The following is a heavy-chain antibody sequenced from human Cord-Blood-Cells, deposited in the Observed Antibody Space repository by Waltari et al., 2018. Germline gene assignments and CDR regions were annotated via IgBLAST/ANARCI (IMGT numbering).Heavy chain of an antibody. Sequence: QVQLVQSGAEVKKPGASVKVSCKASGYTFTSYDINWVRQATGQGLEWMGWMNPNSGNTGYAQKCQGRVTMTRNTSINTAYMELSSLRAEDTAVYYGAGVGYCTGGVCYGGWFDPWGHGTLVTVSS. V-gene: IGHV1-8*01. CDR3: AGVGYCTGGVCYGGWFDP. D-gene: IGHD2-8*02. CDR2: MNPNSGNT. J-gene: IGHJ5*02. CDR1: GYTFTSYD.